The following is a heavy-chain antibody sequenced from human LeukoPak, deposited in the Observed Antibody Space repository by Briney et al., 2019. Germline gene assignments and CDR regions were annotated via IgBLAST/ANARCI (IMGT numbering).Heavy chain of an antibody. V-gene: IGHV1-2*02. CDR1: GYTFTGNY. J-gene: IGHJ4*02. CDR3: ATPGPYSSSWYLFDY. D-gene: IGHD6-13*01. Sequence: GASVKVSCKXSGYTFTGNYMHWVRQAPRQGLEWMGRINPNSGGTNYAQKFQGRVTMTRDTSISTAYMELSRLRSDDTAVYYCATPGPYSSSWYLFDYWGQGTLVTVSS. CDR2: INPNSGGT.